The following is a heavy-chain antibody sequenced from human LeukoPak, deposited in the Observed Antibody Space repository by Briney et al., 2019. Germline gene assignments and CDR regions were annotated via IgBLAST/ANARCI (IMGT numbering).Heavy chain of an antibody. J-gene: IGHJ4*02. V-gene: IGHV3-15*01. Sequence: PGGSLRLSCAASGFTFSNAWMSWVRQAPGKGLEWVGRIKSKTDGGTTDYAAPVKGRFTISRDDSKNTLYLQMNSLKTEDTAVYYCTTDSGPPSGYFDYWGQGTLVTVSS. CDR2: IKSKTDGGTT. CDR3: TTDSGPPSGYFDY. D-gene: IGHD1-26*01. CDR1: GFTFSNAW.